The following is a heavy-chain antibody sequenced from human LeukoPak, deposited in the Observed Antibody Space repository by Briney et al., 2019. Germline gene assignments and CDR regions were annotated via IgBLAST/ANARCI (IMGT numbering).Heavy chain of an antibody. J-gene: IGHJ4*02. D-gene: IGHD6-13*01. CDR1: GFNFSSYA. Sequence: GASLRLSCAASGFNFSSYAMSWVRRAPGKGLEWVSAISGSGGSTYYADSVKGRFTISRDNSKNTLYLQMNSLRAEDTAVYYCAKGWVSAAAGCFDYWGQGTLVTVSS. CDR3: AKGWVSAAAGCFDY. CDR2: ISGSGGST. V-gene: IGHV3-23*01.